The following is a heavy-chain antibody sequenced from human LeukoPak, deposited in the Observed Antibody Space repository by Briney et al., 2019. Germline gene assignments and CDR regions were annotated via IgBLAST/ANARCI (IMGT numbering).Heavy chain of an antibody. J-gene: IGHJ5*02. CDR2: IYTSGST. Sequence: SQTLSLTCTVSGGSISSYYWSWIRQPAGKRLEWIGRIYTSGSTNYNPSLKSRDTMSVDTSKNQFSLKLSSVTAADTAVYYCARDNRGYNWFDPWGQGTLVTVSS. D-gene: IGHD7-27*01. CDR3: ARDNRGYNWFDP. CDR1: GGSISSYY. V-gene: IGHV4-4*07.